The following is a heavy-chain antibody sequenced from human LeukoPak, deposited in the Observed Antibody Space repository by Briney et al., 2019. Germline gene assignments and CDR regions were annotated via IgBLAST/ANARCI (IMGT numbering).Heavy chain of an antibody. CDR1: GSIFIDYW. J-gene: IGHJ4*02. Sequence: GGSLKISCKASGSIFIDYWIGWVRQPPAKGLEWMAIIYPGDSDSRYTHSPSFQGQLTISADKSISTTYLQWSSLKASDTAMYYCARSTSGSFDSWGQGTPVTVSS. CDR2: IYPGDSDS. V-gene: IGHV5-51*01. D-gene: IGHD3-10*01. CDR3: ARSTSGSFDS.